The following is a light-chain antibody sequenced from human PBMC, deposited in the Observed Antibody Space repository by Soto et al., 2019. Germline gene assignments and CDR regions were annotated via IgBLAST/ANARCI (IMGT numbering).Light chain of an antibody. J-gene: IGKJ4*01. Sequence: DIQMTQSPPSLSASIGDTVTITCRASQTITTYSNWFQQKPGKAPKLLIGAASTLQSGVPSRFSGSGSGTDFTLTISSLQPEDSATYFCQQNFSPLLTFGGGTKLEIK. V-gene: IGKV1-39*01. CDR3: QQNFSPLLT. CDR2: AAS. CDR1: QTITTY.